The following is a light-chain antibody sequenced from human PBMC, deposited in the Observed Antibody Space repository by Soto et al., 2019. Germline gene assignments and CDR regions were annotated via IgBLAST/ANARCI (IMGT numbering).Light chain of an antibody. J-gene: IGLJ3*02. CDR3: CSYAGPYTWV. CDR2: EDS. V-gene: IGLV2-23*01. Sequence: QSVLTQPASVSGSPGQSITIYCTGTSSDVGGYNLVSWYQHHPGKAHKVMIYEDSERPSGVSNRFSGYKSGNTASLTISGLQAEDEADYYCCSYAGPYTWVFGGGTKLTVL. CDR1: SSDVGGYNL.